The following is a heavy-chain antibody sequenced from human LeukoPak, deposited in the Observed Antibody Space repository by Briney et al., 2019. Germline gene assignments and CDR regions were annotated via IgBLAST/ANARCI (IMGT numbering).Heavy chain of an antibody. J-gene: IGHJ4*02. CDR3: ARVLYYDFWSGYAPFDY. CDR2: IYYSGST. Sequence: SSETLSLTCTVSGGSISSSSYYWGWIRQPPGKGLEWIGSIYYSGSTYYNPSLKSRVTISVDTSKNQFSLKLSSVTAADTAVYYCARVLYYDFWSGYAPFDYWGQGTLVTVSS. CDR1: GGSISSSSYY. D-gene: IGHD3-3*01. V-gene: IGHV4-39*07.